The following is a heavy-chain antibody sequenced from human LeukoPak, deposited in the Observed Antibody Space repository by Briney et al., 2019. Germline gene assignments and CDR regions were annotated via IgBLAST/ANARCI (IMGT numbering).Heavy chain of an antibody. D-gene: IGHD2-2*01. CDR1: GYTFTGYY. CDR2: INPNSGGT. V-gene: IGHV1-2*04. CDR3: ARLGGGIVVVPAAYPGDDAFDI. J-gene: IGHJ3*02. Sequence: ASVKVSCKASGYTFTGYYMHWVRQAPGQGLEWMGWINPNSGGTNYAQKFQGWVTMTRDTSISTAYMELSRLKSDDTAVYYCARLGGGIVVVPAAYPGDDAFDIWGQGTMVTVSS.